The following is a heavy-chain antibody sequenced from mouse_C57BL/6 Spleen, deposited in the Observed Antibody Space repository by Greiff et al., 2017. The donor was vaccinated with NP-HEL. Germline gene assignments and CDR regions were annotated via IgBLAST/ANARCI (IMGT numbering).Heavy chain of an antibody. J-gene: IGHJ3*01. CDR1: GFSLSTSGMG. CDR3: ARSFYYSDWFAY. Sequence: QVTLKESGPGILQSSQTLSLTCSFSGFSLSTSGMGVSWIRQPSGKGLEWLAHIYWDDDKRYNPSLKSRLTISKDTSRNQVFLKITSVDTADTATYYCARSFYYSDWFAYWGQGTLVTVSA. V-gene: IGHV8-12*01. D-gene: IGHD2-13*01. CDR2: IYWDDDK.